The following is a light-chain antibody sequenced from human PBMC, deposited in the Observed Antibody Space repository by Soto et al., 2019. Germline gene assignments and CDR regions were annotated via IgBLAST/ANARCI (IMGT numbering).Light chain of an antibody. Sequence: DIQMTQSPASVSVSLGDRATLTCRASQGVSSWLAWYQQKPGKAPKLLIYTASSLQSGVPARFSGSGSGTDFTLTISSLQPEDFATYYCQQANSFPFTFGGGTKVEIK. CDR3: QQANSFPFT. CDR2: TAS. J-gene: IGKJ4*01. V-gene: IGKV1-12*01. CDR1: QGVSSW.